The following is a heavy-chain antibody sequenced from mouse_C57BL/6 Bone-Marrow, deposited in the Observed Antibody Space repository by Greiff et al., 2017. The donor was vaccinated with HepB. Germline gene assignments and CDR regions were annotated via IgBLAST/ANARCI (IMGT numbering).Heavy chain of an antibody. J-gene: IGHJ1*03. CDR3: ARRLITTVVATHWYFDV. CDR2: ISSGSSTI. CDR1: GFTFSDYG. Sequence: EVKLQESGGGLVKPGGSLKLSCAASGFTFSDYGMHWVRQAPEKGLEWVAYISSGSSTIYYADTVKGRFTISRDNAKNTLFLQMTSLRSEDTAMYYCARRLITTVVATHWYFDVWGTGTTVTVSS. D-gene: IGHD1-1*01. V-gene: IGHV5-17*01.